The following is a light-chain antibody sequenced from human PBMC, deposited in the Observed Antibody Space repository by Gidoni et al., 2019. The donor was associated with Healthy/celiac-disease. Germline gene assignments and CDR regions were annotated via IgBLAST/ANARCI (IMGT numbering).Light chain of an antibody. Sequence: SYVLTQPPSASAAPGQTARITCGGNKIGSKSVHWYQQKPGQAPVLVVYDDSDRPSGIPERFSGSNSGNTATLTISRVEAGDEADYYCQVWDSSSDHPVVFGGGTKLTVL. CDR2: DDS. CDR1: KIGSKS. CDR3: QVWDSSSDHPVV. J-gene: IGLJ2*01. V-gene: IGLV3-21*02.